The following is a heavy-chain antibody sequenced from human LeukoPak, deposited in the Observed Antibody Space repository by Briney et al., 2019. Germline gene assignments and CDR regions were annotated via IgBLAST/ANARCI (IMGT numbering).Heavy chain of an antibody. CDR3: ASYYDFKNWFDP. D-gene: IGHD3-3*01. CDR1: GYTLTGYY. V-gene: IGHV1-2*02. Sequence: EASVKVSCKASGYTLTGYYMHWVRQAPGQGLEWMGWINPNSGGTNHAQKFQGRVTMTRDTSISTAYMELSRLRSDDTAVYYCASYYDFKNWFDPWGQGTLVTVSS. CDR2: INPNSGGT. J-gene: IGHJ5*02.